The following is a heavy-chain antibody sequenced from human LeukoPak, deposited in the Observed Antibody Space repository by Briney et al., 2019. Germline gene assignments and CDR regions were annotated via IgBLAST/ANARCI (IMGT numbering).Heavy chain of an antibody. CDR3: ARERPRITIFDCGMDV. CDR1: GYTFTSYG. D-gene: IGHD3-9*01. V-gene: IGHV1-18*04. Sequence: VSVKVSCKASGYTFTSYGISWVRQAPGQGLEWMGWISAYNGNTNYAQKLQGRVTMTTDTSTSTGYMELRSLRSDDTAVYYCARERPRITIFDCGMDVWGKGTTVTVSS. CDR2: ISAYNGNT. J-gene: IGHJ6*04.